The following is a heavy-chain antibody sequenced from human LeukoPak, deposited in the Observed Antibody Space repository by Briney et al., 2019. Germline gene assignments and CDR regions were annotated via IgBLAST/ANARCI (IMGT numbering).Heavy chain of an antibody. V-gene: IGHV3-15*01. CDR1: GFTFSNAW. CDR3: TTVPYYYDNSGYYHGVFDY. J-gene: IGHJ4*02. CDR2: IKSKADGGTT. D-gene: IGHD3-22*01. Sequence: GGSLGLSCAASGFTFSNAWMSWVRQAPGKGLEWVGRIKSKADGGTTDYAAPVKGRFTISKDDSKNTLYLQMNSLKTEDTAVYYCTTVPYYYDNSGYYHGVFDYWGQGTLVTVSS.